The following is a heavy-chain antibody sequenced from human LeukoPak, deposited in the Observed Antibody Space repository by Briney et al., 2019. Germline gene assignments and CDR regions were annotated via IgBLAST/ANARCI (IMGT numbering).Heavy chain of an antibody. V-gene: IGHV6-1*01. CDR2: TYYRSKWYN. CDR1: GDSVSSNNGA. CDR3: ARDLGTSGWYTFDF. J-gene: IGHJ4*02. D-gene: IGHD6-19*01. Sequence: SQTLSLTCAISGDSVSSNNGAWNWIRQSPSRGLEWLGRTYYRSKWYNDYAAFIQGRITINPDTSKNQFSLRLNSVTPEDTAVYYCARDLGTSGWYTFDFWGQGTLVTVSS.